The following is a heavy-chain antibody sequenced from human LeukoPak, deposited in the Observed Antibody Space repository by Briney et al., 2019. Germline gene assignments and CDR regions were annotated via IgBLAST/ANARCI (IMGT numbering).Heavy chain of an antibody. CDR3: ARDLGMYSSSWYFDY. V-gene: IGHV3-21*01. Sequence: PGGSLRLSCAASGFTFSSYSMNWVRQAPGKGLEWVSSISSSSSYINYADSVKGRFTISRDNAKNSLYLQMNSLRAEDTAVYYCARDLGMYSSSWYFDYWGQGTLVTVSS. D-gene: IGHD6-13*01. J-gene: IGHJ4*02. CDR2: ISSSSSYI. CDR1: GFTFSSYS.